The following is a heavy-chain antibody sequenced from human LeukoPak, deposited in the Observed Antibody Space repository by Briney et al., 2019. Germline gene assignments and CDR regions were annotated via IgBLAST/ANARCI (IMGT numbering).Heavy chain of an antibody. J-gene: IGHJ4*03. Sequence: GGSLRLSCAASGFTFSRDSMDWVRQAPGKGLVWVSFISSSSSSIYYADAVKGPFTISRDNAKNSLFLQLNSLRAEDTAVYYCARALTAYYFVNWGHGALVTVSS. D-gene: IGHD2-21*01. V-gene: IGHV3-48*01. CDR1: GFTFSRDS. CDR2: ISSSSSSI. CDR3: ARALTAYYFVN.